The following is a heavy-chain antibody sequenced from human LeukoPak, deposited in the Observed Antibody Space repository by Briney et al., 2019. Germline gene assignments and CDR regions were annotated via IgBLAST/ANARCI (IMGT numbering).Heavy chain of an antibody. J-gene: IGHJ6*03. D-gene: IGHD6-13*01. CDR2: IYTSGST. CDR1: GGSISSGSYY. CDR3: ARGSSWFGGYYYYYMDV. V-gene: IGHV4-61*02. Sequence: PSETLSLTCSVSGGSISSGSYYWSWIRQPAGKGLEWIGRIYTSGSTNYNPSLKSRVTISVDTSKNQFSLKLSSVTAADTAVYYCARGSSWFGGYYYYYMDVWGKGTTVTVSS.